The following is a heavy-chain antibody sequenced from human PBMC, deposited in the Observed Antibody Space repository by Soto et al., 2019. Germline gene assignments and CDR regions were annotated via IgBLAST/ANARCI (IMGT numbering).Heavy chain of an antibody. V-gene: IGHV1-69*13. J-gene: IGHJ4*02. CDR1: GGTFSSYA. D-gene: IGHD5-18*01. CDR3: ATRGGGYSYGGNFDY. Sequence: SVKVSCKASGGTFSSYAISWVRQAPGQGLEWMGGIIPIFGTANYAQKFQGRVTITADESTSTAYMELSSLRSEDTAVYYCATRGGGYSYGGNFDYWGQGTLVTVSS. CDR2: IIPIFGTA.